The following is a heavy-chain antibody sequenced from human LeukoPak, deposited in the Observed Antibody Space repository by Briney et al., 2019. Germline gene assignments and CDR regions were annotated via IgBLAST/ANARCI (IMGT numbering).Heavy chain of an antibody. D-gene: IGHD3-10*01. CDR3: ARAEGGVQNWFDP. J-gene: IGHJ5*02. V-gene: IGHV4-4*07. CDR1: GGSVSTYY. CDR2: FFTSGTSGTT. Sequence: SETLSLTCTVSGGSVSTYYWSWIRQPAGKGLEFIGRFFTSGTSGTTNYNPSLKSRVTMSLDTSKNQFSLKLSSVTAADTAVYYCARAEGGVQNWFDPWGQGTLVTVSS.